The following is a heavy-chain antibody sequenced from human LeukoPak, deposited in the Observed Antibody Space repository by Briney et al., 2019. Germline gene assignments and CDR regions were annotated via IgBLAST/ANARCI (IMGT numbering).Heavy chain of an antibody. D-gene: IGHD1-26*01. CDR1: GFTFSDHY. V-gene: IGHV3-72*01. CDR3: VRGIVGATDS. Sequence: AGGSLRLSCAASGFTFSDHYMEWVRQAPGKGLEWVGRSRNKVNSYTTEYAASVKGRFTISRDESKNSLYLQMNSLKTDDTAVYYCVRGIVGATDSWGQGTLVTVSS. J-gene: IGHJ4*02. CDR2: SRNKVNSYTT.